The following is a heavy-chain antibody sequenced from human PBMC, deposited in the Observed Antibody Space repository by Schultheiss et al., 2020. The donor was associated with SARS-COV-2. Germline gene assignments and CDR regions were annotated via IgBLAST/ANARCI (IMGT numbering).Heavy chain of an antibody. CDR3: ARGREVLLWFGELSEFDP. D-gene: IGHD3-10*01. V-gene: IGHV4-59*12. CDR1: GGSISSYY. Sequence: SQTLSLTCTVSGGSISSYYWSWIRQPPGKGLEWIGYIYYSGSTNYNPSLKSRVTISVDTSKNQFSLKLSSVTAADTAVYYCARGREVLLWFGELSEFDPWGQGTLVTVSS. CDR2: IYYSGST. J-gene: IGHJ5*02.